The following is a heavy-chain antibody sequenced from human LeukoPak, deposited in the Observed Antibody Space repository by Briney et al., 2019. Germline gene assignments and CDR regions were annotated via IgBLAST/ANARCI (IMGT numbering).Heavy chain of an antibody. V-gene: IGHV3-48*01. CDR3: ARDKPYSGSSYDFDF. CDR2: ISSSSDTI. D-gene: IGHD1-26*01. Sequence: GGSLRLSCAASGFTFSTYNMNWVRQAPGKGLEWVSSISSSSDTIYYADSVKGRFTISRDNAKNPLNLQMSSLRAEDTAVYYCARDKPYSGSSYDFDFWGQGTLVTVSS. J-gene: IGHJ4*02. CDR1: GFTFSTYN.